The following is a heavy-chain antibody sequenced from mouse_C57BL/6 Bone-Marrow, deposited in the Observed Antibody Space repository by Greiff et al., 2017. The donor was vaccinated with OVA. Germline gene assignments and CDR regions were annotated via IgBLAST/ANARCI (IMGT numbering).Heavy chain of an antibody. V-gene: IGHV1-82*01. CDR2: IYPGDGDT. CDR3: ARGGFYYGSSYDFDY. D-gene: IGHD1-1*01. CDR1: GYAFSSSW. Sequence: QVQLKQSGPELVKPGASVKISCKASGYAFSSSWMNWVKQRPGKGLEWIGRIYPGDGDTNYNGKFKGKATLTADKSSSTAYMQLSSLTSEDSAVYFCARGGFYYGSSYDFDYWGQGTTLTVSS. J-gene: IGHJ2*01.